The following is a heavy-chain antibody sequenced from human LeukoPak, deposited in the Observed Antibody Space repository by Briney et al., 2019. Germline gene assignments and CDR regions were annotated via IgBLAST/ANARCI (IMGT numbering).Heavy chain of an antibody. V-gene: IGHV3-23*01. CDR1: GFGFRSHG. Sequence: GGSLRLSCAASGFGFRSHGMNWVRQAPGKGLEWVSAISNSGGSTYYTDSVKGRFTIYRDNYKKTLYLQMNSLRVEDTAVYYCARDHKGYSYGYRGGYYHYYYMDVWGKGTTVTISS. D-gene: IGHD5-18*01. CDR2: ISNSGGST. CDR3: ARDHKGYSYGYRGGYYHYYYMDV. J-gene: IGHJ6*03.